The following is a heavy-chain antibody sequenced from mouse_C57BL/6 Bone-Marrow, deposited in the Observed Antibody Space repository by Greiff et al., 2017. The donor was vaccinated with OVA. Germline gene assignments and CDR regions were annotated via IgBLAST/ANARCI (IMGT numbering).Heavy chain of an antibody. CDR2: IFPGSGST. Sequence: QVQLQQSGPELVKPGASVKISCKASGYTFTDYYINWVKQRPGQGLEWIGWIFPGSGSTYYNEKFKGKATLTVDKSSSTAYMLLSSLTSEDSAVYFCARYGGAVVAPTEYFDVWGTGTTVTVSS. CDR1: GYTFTDYY. J-gene: IGHJ1*03. D-gene: IGHD1-1*01. V-gene: IGHV1-75*01. CDR3: ARYGGAVVAPTEYFDV.